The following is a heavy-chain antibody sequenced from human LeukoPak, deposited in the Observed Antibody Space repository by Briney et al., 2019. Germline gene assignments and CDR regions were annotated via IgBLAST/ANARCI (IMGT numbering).Heavy chain of an antibody. D-gene: IGHD3-10*01. CDR1: GFTFSSYS. Sequence: GGSLRLSCAASGFTFSSYSMNWVRQAPGKGLEWVSYISRSSSTIYYADSVKGRFTISRDNAKNSLYLQMNSLRAEDTAVYYCARGVRVLATFDYWGQGTLVTVSS. V-gene: IGHV3-48*04. CDR2: ISRSSSTI. J-gene: IGHJ4*02. CDR3: ARGVRVLATFDY.